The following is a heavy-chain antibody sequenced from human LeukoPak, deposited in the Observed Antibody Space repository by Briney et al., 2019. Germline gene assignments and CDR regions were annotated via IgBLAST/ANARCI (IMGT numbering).Heavy chain of an antibody. Sequence: GGSLLLCCAAAGFSFSSYEMNWVRPAPGKGLEWVSYISSSGSTIYYADSVRGRFTISRENAKNSLYLQMNSLRAEDTAVYYCARYCSSTSCSPLYYGMDVWGKGTTVTVSS. CDR1: GFSFSSYE. D-gene: IGHD2-2*01. J-gene: IGHJ6*04. V-gene: IGHV3-48*03. CDR3: ARYCSSTSCSPLYYGMDV. CDR2: ISSSGSTI.